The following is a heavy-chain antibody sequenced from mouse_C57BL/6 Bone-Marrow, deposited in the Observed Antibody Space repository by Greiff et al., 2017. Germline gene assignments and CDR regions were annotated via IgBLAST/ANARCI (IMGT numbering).Heavy chain of an antibody. J-gene: IGHJ4*01. CDR2: ISNGGGST. CDR3: ARHRAMDY. V-gene: IGHV5-12*01. CDR1: GFTFSDYY. Sequence: DVKLVESGGGLVQPGGSLKLSCAASGFTFSDYYMSWVRQTPEKRLEWVAYISNGGGSTYYPHTVKGRYTISRDNAKNTLYLQMIRLESEDTAMYYWARHRAMDYWGQGTSVTVSS.